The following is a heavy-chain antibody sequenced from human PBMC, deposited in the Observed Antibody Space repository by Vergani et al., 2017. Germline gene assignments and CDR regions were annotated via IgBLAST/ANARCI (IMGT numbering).Heavy chain of an antibody. Sequence: QVTLKESGPVLVKPTETLTLTCTVSGFSLSNARMGVSWIRQPPGKALEWLAHIFSNDEKSYSTSLKSRLTISKDTSKSQVVLTMTNMDPVDTATYYCARIWLRYGSGGSCYSGSNYYYGMDVWGQGTTVTVSS. D-gene: IGHD2-15*01. CDR2: IFSNDEK. CDR1: GFSLSNARMG. CDR3: ARIWLRYGSGGSCYSGSNYYYGMDV. V-gene: IGHV2-26*01. J-gene: IGHJ6*02.